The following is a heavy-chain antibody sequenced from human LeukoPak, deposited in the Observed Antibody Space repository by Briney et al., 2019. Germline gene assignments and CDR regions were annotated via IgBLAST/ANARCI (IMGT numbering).Heavy chain of an antibody. V-gene: IGHV3-11*01. CDR3: ARMGSYGYYFDY. CDR1: GFTFSDYY. CDR2: ISSSGSTI. D-gene: IGHD5-18*01. J-gene: IGHJ4*02. Sequence: GSLRLSCAASGFTFSDYYMSWIRRAPGKGLEWVSYISSSGSTIYYADSVKGRFTISRDNAKNSLYLQMNSLRAEDTAVYYCARMGSYGYYFDYWGQGTLVTVSS.